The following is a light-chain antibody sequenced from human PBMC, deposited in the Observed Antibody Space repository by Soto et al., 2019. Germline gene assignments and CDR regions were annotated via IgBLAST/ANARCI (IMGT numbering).Light chain of an antibody. Sequence: QSVLTQPPSVSAAPGQKVTISCSGGVSDIGNNYVSWYQQLPGSAPKLVIYDNSKRPSGIPDRFFGSKSGTSATLGIPRLQTGDEADYYCATWDTSLGAVLFGGGTKLTVL. V-gene: IGLV1-51*01. J-gene: IGLJ2*01. CDR3: ATWDTSLGAVL. CDR1: VSDIGNNY. CDR2: DNS.